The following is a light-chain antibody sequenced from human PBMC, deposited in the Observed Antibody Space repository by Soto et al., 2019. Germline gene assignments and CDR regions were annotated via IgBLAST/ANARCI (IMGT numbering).Light chain of an antibody. J-gene: IGLJ1*01. CDR3: CSYAGSSTPFV. V-gene: IGLV2-23*02. Sequence: QSALTQPASVSGSPGQSITISCTGTSSDVGSYNLVSWYQQHPGKANKLMIYEVSKRPSGVSNRFSGSKSGKTSSLTISGLQAEDEADYYCCSYAGSSTPFVFGTGTKVTV. CDR1: SSDVGSYNL. CDR2: EVS.